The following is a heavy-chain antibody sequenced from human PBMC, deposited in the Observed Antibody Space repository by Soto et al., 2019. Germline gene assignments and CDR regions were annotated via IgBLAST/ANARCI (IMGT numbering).Heavy chain of an antibody. CDR3: ARDHFLADPPYYMDV. D-gene: IGHD3-3*02. J-gene: IGHJ6*03. V-gene: IGHV4-59*01. Sequence: SETLSLTCTVSGGSISSYYWSWIRQPPGKGLEWIGYIYYSGSTNYNPSLKSRVTISVDTSKNQFSLKLSSVTAADTAVYYCARDHFLADPPYYMDVWGKGTTVTVSS. CDR1: GGSISSYY. CDR2: IYYSGST.